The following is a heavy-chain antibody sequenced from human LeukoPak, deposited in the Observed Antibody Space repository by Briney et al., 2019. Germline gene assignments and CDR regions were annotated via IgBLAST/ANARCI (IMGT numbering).Heavy chain of an antibody. CDR3: ASVDTGARVYYYYGMDV. CDR1: GYTLTELS. V-gene: IGHV1-24*01. CDR2: FDPEDGET. Sequence: ASVKVSCKVSGYTLTELSMHWVRQAPGKGLEWMGGFDPEDGETIYAQKFQGRVTMTEDTSTDTAYMELSSLRSEDTAVYYCASVDTGARVYYYYGMDVWGQGTTVTVSS. J-gene: IGHJ6*02. D-gene: IGHD5-18*01.